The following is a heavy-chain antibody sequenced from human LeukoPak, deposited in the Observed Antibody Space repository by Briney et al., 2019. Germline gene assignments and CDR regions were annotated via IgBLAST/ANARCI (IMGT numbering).Heavy chain of an antibody. V-gene: IGHV4-39*07. D-gene: IGHD3-10*01. J-gene: IGHJ6*04. CDR1: GGSIGSSSFY. Sequence: SETLSLTCTVSGGSIGSSSFYWGWIRQPPGKGLEWIGSIYYSGSTYYNPSLKSRVTISVDTPKNQFSLKLSSVTAEDTAVYYCARSYGSGSYYNPGDVWGKGTTVTVSS. CDR3: ARSYGSGSYYNPGDV. CDR2: IYYSGST.